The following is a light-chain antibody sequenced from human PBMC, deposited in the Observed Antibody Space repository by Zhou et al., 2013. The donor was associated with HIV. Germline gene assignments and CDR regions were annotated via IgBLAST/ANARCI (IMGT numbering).Light chain of an antibody. Sequence: EIVLTQSPATLSLSPGERATLSCRASQSISNYLAWYQQKPGQAPRLLIYDASNRATGIPARFSGSGSGTDFTLTISSLEPEDFAVYYCQQRGNWPSGRTFGQGTKVEIK. CDR3: QQRGNWPSGRT. CDR1: QSISNY. CDR2: DAS. V-gene: IGKV3-11*01. J-gene: IGKJ1*01.